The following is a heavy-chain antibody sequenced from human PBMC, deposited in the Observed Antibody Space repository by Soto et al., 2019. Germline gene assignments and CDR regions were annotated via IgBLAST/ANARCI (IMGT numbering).Heavy chain of an antibody. D-gene: IGHD5-18*01. J-gene: IGHJ4*02. V-gene: IGHV6-1*01. CDR2: TYYRSKWYN. CDR1: GDSVSSNSAA. Sequence: SQTLSLTCAISGDSVSSNSAAWNWIRQSPSRGLEWLGRTYYRSKWYNDYAVSVKSRITINPDTSKNQLSLQLNSVTPEDTAVYYCARAGYSYGRLDYYFDYWGQGTLVTVSS. CDR3: ARAGYSYGRLDYYFDY.